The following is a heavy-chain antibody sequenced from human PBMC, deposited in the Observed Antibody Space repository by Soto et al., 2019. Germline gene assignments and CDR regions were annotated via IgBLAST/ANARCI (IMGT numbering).Heavy chain of an antibody. CDR2: ISISSSTI. Sequence: EVQLVESGGGLVQPGGSLRLSCAASGFTFSSYSMNWVRQAPGKGLEWVLYISISSSTIYYADSVKGRFPISRDNAKNSLYLQMNSLRDEDTAVYYGASGGARGGNPFDYWGQGTLVTVSS. CDR1: GFTFSSYS. D-gene: IGHD3-16*01. V-gene: IGHV3-48*02. J-gene: IGHJ4*02. CDR3: ASGGARGGNPFDY.